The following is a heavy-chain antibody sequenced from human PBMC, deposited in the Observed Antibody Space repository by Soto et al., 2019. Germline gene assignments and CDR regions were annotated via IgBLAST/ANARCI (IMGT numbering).Heavy chain of an antibody. V-gene: IGHV6-1*01. Sequence: SQTLSLTCAISGDSVSSNSAAWNWIRQSPSRGLEWLGRTYYRSKWYNDYAVSVKSRITINPDTSKNQFSLQLNSVTPEDTAVYYCARGSSIAARMSLYYFDYWGQGTLVTVSS. CDR3: ARGSSIAARMSLYYFDY. J-gene: IGHJ4*02. CDR1: GDSVSSNSAA. CDR2: TYYRSKWYN. D-gene: IGHD6-6*01.